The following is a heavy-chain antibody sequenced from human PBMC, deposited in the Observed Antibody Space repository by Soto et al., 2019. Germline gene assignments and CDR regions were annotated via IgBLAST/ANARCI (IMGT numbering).Heavy chain of an antibody. J-gene: IGHJ4*02. CDR2: ISGSGGST. D-gene: IGHD3-22*01. CDR1: GFTFSSYA. Sequence: PGGSLTLSCAPSGFTFSSYAMSWVRQAPGKGLEWVSAISGSGGSTYYADSVKGRFTISRDNSKNTLYLQMNSLRAEDTAVYYCAKDNEIRALWYYDSSGYSYYFDYWGQGTLFPASS. V-gene: IGHV3-23*01. CDR3: AKDNEIRALWYYDSSGYSYYFDY.